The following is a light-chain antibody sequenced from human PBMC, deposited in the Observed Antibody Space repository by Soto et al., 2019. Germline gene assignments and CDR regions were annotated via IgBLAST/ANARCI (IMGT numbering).Light chain of an antibody. CDR3: AAWDGSLNGPV. J-gene: IGLJ2*01. V-gene: IGLV1-44*01. CDR1: ISNIGSNT. Sequence: QSVLTQPPSATGTPRQRVTISCSGGISNIGSNTVNWYQHLPGTAPKLLIYSYNQRPSGVPDRFSGSKSGTSASLAISGLQSEDEADYYCAAWDGSLNGPVFGGGTKLTVL. CDR2: SYN.